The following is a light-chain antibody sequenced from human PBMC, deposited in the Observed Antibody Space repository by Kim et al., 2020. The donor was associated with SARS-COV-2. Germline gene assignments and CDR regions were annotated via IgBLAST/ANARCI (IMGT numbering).Light chain of an antibody. CDR1: RLRNYY. CDR2: GKN. CDR3: SSRDSSGDHVV. J-gene: IGLJ3*02. Sequence: ALGQTVRITCQGDRLRNYYASWYQQKPGQAPILVIYGKNDRPSGIPDRFSGSASGNTASLTITGVQAEDEGDYYCSSRDSSGDHVVFGGGTQLTVL. V-gene: IGLV3-19*01.